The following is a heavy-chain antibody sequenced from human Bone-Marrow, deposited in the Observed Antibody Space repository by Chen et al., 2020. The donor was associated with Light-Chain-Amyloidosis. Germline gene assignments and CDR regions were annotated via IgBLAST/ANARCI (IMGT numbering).Heavy chain of an antibody. D-gene: IGHD3-9*01. J-gene: IGHJ4*02. V-gene: IGHV3-74*01. CDR3: ARTTLRYLDY. CDR2: TNSAGTST. CDR1: GFSFSTYW. Sequence: EVLLVESGGEVVQPGGSRRLSCTASGFSFSTYWMHWVRQSPGKGLVSVSRTNSAGTSTTYADSVKGRFTVSRDNTKNTMYLEMNSLRVEDTAVYYCARTTLRYLDYWGQGTLVTVSS.